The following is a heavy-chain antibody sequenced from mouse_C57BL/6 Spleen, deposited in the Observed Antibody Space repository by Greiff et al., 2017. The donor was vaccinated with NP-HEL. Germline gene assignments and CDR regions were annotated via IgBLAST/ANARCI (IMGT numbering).Heavy chain of an antibody. CDR2: IWRGGST. CDR1: GFSLTSYG. D-gene: IGHD1-1*01. V-gene: IGHV2-5*01. J-gene: IGHJ4*01. Sequence: VQLQQSGPGLVQPSQSLSITCTVSGFSLTSYGVHWVRQSPGKGLEWLGVIWRGGSTDYNAAFMSRLSITKDNSKSQVFFKMNSLQADDTAIYYCAKKTTVVEDYAMDYWGQGTSVTVSS. CDR3: AKKTTVVEDYAMDY.